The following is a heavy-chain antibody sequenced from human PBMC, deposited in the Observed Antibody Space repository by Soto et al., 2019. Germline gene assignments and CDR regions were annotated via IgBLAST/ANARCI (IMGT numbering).Heavy chain of an antibody. CDR2: INSDGSST. CDR1: GFTFRSYW. V-gene: IGHV3-74*01. Sequence: GGSLRLSCAASGFTFRSYWMHWVRQAPGKGLVWVSRINSDGSSTSYADSVKGRFTISRDNAKNTLYLQMNSLRAEDTAVNYCVRALYYYHGMDVWGQGTTVTVSS. CDR3: VRALYYYHGMDV. J-gene: IGHJ6*02.